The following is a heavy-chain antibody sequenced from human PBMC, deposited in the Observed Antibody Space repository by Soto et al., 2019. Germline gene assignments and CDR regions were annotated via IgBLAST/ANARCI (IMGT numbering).Heavy chain of an antibody. CDR1: GFTFSSYA. Sequence: QVQLVESGGGVVQPGRSLRLSCAASGFTFSSYAMHWVRQAPGKGLEWAAVISYDGSNKYYADSVKGRFTISRDNSKNTLYLQMNSLRAEDTAVYYCARGTYSSGCNYWGQGTLVTVSS. V-gene: IGHV3-30-3*01. CDR3: ARGTYSSGCNY. J-gene: IGHJ4*02. D-gene: IGHD6-19*01. CDR2: ISYDGSNK.